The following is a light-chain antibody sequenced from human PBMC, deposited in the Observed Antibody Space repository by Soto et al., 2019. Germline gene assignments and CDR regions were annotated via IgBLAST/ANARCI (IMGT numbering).Light chain of an antibody. J-gene: IGLJ1*01. V-gene: IGLV1-40*01. CDR3: QSYDSSLSAYV. CDR2: GNS. CDR1: SSNIGATYD. Sequence: QSVLTQPPSVSGAQGQRVTISCTGSSSNIGATYDVNWYQQLPGAAPKLLIYGNSHRPSGVPDRFSGSRSGTSASLAITGLQTEDEADYYCQSYDSSLSAYVFGTGTKLTVL.